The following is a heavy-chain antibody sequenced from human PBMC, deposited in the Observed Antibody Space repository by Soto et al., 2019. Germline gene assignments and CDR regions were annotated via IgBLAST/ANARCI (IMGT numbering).Heavy chain of an antibody. CDR3: ARVSGMVRGRYGMDV. CDR1: GFTFSSYE. V-gene: IGHV3-48*03. D-gene: IGHD3-10*01. CDR2: ISSSGSTI. J-gene: IGHJ6*02. Sequence: GGSLRLSCAASGFTFSSYEMNWVRQAPGKGLEWVSYISSSGSTIYYADSVKGRFTISRDNAKNSLYLQMNSLRAEDTAVYYCARVSGMVRGRYGMDVWGQGTTVTVSS.